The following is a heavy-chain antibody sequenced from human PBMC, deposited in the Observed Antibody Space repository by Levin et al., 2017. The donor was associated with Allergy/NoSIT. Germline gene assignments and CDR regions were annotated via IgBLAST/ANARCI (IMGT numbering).Heavy chain of an antibody. J-gene: IGHJ3*02. Sequence: GESLKISCAASGFTFSSYWMHWVRQAPGKGLVWVSRINSDVRSTNYADPVKGRFTISRDNAKNTLYLQMNSLRAEDTALYYCAREMYGTDAFDIWGQGTMVTVSS. CDR3: AREMYGTDAFDI. CDR2: INSDVRST. V-gene: IGHV3-74*01. D-gene: IGHD2-8*01. CDR1: GFTFSSYW.